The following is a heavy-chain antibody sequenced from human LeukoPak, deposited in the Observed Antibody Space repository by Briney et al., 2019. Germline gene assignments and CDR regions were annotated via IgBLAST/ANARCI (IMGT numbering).Heavy chain of an antibody. CDR3: AREGLHPRIQLPGHYSDS. CDR1: GVTFSPYT. J-gene: IGHJ4*02. V-gene: IGHV3-21*06. CDR2: ISSSSKFL. Sequence: GGSLRLSCAASGVTFSPYTMTWVRQAPGKGLEWILSISSSSKFLYYEDSVRGRFTISRDNAKNSLFLQMDSLRGEDTAIYYCAREGLHPRIQLPGHYSDSWGPGTLVIVSS. D-gene: IGHD1-1*01.